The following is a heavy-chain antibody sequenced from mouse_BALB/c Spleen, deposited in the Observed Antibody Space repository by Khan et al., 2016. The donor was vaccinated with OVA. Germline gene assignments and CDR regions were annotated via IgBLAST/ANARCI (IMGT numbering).Heavy chain of an antibody. D-gene: IGHD1-1*01. CDR2: ITTYSGDT. CDR1: GYTFTDYG. CDR3: ARLTLRLDY. Sequence: QMQLEESGPELVRPGVSVKISCKGSGYTFTDYGMHWVRQSPAKSLEWIGVITTYSGDTNYNQKCKGKATMTVDKSSSTAYMELARLTSEDSAIYYCARLTLRLDYWGQGTSVTVSS. V-gene: IGHV1S137*01. J-gene: IGHJ4*01.